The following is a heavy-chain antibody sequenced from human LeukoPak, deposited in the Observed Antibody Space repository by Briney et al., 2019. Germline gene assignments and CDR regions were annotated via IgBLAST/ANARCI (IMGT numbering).Heavy chain of an antibody. CDR2: ISWNSGSI. V-gene: IGHV3-9*01. Sequence: GGSLRLSCAASGFTFDDYAMHWVRQAPGKGLEWVSGISWNSGSIGYADSVKGRFTISRDNAKNSLYLQMNSLRAEDTALYYCAKDLVRDVDGAFDIWGQGTMVTVSS. CDR3: AKDLVRDVDGAFDI. D-gene: IGHD3-10*01. J-gene: IGHJ3*02. CDR1: GFTFDDYA.